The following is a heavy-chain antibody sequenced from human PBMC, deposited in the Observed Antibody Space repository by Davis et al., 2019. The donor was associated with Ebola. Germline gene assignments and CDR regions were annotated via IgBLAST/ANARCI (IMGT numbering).Heavy chain of an antibody. D-gene: IGHD3-22*01. CDR2: TYYRSKWFV. CDR1: GDSVSNNRDA. V-gene: IGHV6-1*01. CDR3: ARDPPYDQGYDY. J-gene: IGHJ4*02. Sequence: SQTPSLTRAISGDSVSNNRDAWNWIRQSPSRGLEWLGRTYYRSKWFVDYAASVKSRITIKADTSKNQFSLQLTSVTPEDTAVYYCARDPPYDQGYDYWGQGTLVTVSS.